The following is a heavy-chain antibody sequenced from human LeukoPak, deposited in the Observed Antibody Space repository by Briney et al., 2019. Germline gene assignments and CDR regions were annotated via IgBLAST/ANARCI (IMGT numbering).Heavy chain of an antibody. CDR1: GYTFTSYD. J-gene: IGHJ6*03. Sequence: ASVKVSCKASGYTFTSYDINWVRQATGQGLEWMGWMNPNSGNTGYAQKFQGRVTITRNTSISTAYMELSSLRSEDTAVYYCAREVYDFWSGYNYYYYMDVWGKGTTVTVSS. CDR2: MNPNSGNT. V-gene: IGHV1-8*03. D-gene: IGHD3-3*01. CDR3: AREVYDFWSGYNYYYYMDV.